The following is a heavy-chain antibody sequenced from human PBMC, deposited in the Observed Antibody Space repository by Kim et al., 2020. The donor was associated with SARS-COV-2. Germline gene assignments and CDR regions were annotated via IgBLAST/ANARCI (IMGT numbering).Heavy chain of an antibody. V-gene: IGHV4-31*03. Sequence: SETLSLTCTVSGGSISSGGYYWSWIRQHPGKGLEWIGYIYYSGSTYYNPSLKSRVTISVDTSKNQFSLKLSSVTAADTAVYYCARVGRITMVRGVIIPPRYHFGMDVWGQGTTVTVSS. D-gene: IGHD3-10*01. CDR2: IYYSGST. CDR3: ARVGRITMVRGVIIPPRYHFGMDV. CDR1: GGSISSGGYY. J-gene: IGHJ6*02.